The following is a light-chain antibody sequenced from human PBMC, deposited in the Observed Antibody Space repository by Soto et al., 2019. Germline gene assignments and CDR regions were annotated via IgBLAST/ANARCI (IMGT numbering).Light chain of an antibody. CDR1: QIVSNN. CDR3: QQYKNVPYT. J-gene: IGKJ2*01. V-gene: IGKV3-15*01. Sequence: IVMTQSPATLSVSPGERATLSFRASQIVSNNLAWYQQKPAQAPRLLTYLTTNRATDIPARFSGSGSETEFTLAISSLQYDDSAVYYCQQYKNVPYTFGQGTKLEIK. CDR2: LTT.